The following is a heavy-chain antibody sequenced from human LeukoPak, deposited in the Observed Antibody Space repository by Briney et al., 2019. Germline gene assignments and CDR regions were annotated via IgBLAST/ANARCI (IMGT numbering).Heavy chain of an antibody. CDR1: GGSISSSSYY. V-gene: IGHV4-39*07. J-gene: IGHJ3*02. CDR3: ARFMITFEGVIANAFDI. Sequence: PSETLSLTCTVSGGSISSSSYYWGWIRQPPGKGLEWIGSIYYSGSTYYNPSLKSRVTISVDTSKNQFSLKLSSVTAADTAVYYCARFMITFEGVIANAFDIWGQGTMVTVSS. D-gene: IGHD3-16*02. CDR2: IYYSGST.